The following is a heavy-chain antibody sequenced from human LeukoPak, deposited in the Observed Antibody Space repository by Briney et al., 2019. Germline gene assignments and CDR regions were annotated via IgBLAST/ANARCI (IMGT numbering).Heavy chain of an antibody. V-gene: IGHV4-34*01. Sequence: SETLSLTCAVYGGSFSGYYWSWIRQTPGKGLEWIGEINHSGSTNFNPALKSRLTISVDTSKNQFSLNLSSVTAADTAVYYCARGQLTNWFDPWGQGTLVTVSS. CDR3: ARGQLTNWFDP. CDR1: GGSFSGYY. CDR2: INHSGST. D-gene: IGHD1-1*01. J-gene: IGHJ5*02.